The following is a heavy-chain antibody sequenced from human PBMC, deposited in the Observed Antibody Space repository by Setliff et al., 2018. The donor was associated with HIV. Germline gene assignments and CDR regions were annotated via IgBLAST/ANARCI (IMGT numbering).Heavy chain of an antibody. CDR2: MNPDSRNT. CDR1: GYTFTNYD. Sequence: GASVKVSCKPSGYTFTNYDINWVRQAAGQGLEWMGWMNPDSRNTGYAQSFQDRVAMTTETATSTAYMEMRSLRSDDTAVYFCARVPYRSAWFSGGHDAFDIWGQGTMVTVSS. CDR3: ARVPYRSAWFSGGHDAFDI. J-gene: IGHJ3*02. D-gene: IGHD6-19*01. V-gene: IGHV1-8*02.